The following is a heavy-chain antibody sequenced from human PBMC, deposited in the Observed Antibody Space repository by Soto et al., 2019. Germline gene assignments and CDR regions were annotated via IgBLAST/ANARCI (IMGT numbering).Heavy chain of an antibody. D-gene: IGHD3-3*01. Sequence: GASVKVSCKASGYTFTSYDINWVRQATGQGLEWMGWMNPNSGNTGYAQKFQGRVTMTRNTSISTAYMELSSLRSEDTAVYYCARVPPSKYYDFWSGYLDAFDIWGQGTMVTVSS. CDR1: GYTFTSYD. J-gene: IGHJ3*02. V-gene: IGHV1-8*01. CDR2: MNPNSGNT. CDR3: ARVPPSKYYDFWSGYLDAFDI.